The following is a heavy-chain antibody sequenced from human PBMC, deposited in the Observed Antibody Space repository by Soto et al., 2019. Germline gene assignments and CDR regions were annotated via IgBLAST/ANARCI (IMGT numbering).Heavy chain of an antibody. Sequence: SETLSLTCAVYGGSLSGYYWSWIRQPPGKGLEWIGEINHSGSTNYNPSLKSRVTISVDTSKNQFSLKLSSVTAADTAVYYCAMRGYDFWSGYFWANDAFDIWGQGTMVTVSS. CDR2: INHSGST. V-gene: IGHV4-34*01. J-gene: IGHJ3*02. CDR3: AMRGYDFWSGYFWANDAFDI. CDR1: GGSLSGYY. D-gene: IGHD3-3*01.